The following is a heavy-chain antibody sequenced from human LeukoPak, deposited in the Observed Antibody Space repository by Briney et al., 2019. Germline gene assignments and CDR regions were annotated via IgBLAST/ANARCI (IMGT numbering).Heavy chain of an antibody. CDR2: INSDGSST. CDR1: GFTFSSYW. V-gene: IGHV3-74*01. Sequence: PGGSLILSCAASGFTFSSYWMHWVRQAPGKGLVWVSRINSDGSSTSYADSVKGRFTISRDNAKNTLYLQMNSLRAEDTAVYYCARPSNYCDTSAPGDYWGQGTLVTVSS. CDR3: ARPSNYCDTSAPGDY. D-gene: IGHD3-22*01. J-gene: IGHJ4*02.